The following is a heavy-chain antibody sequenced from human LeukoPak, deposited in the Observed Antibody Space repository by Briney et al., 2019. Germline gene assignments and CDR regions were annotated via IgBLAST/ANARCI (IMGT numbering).Heavy chain of an antibody. D-gene: IGHD4-11*01. CDR1: GGSISSSSYY. CDR3: ARRTTVTVD. CDR2: IYYSGST. V-gene: IGHV4-39*07. J-gene: IGHJ4*02. Sequence: SETLSLTCTVSGGSISSSSYYWGWIRQPPGKGLEWIGSIYYSGSTYYNPSLKSRVTISVDTSKNQFSLKLSSVTAADTAVYYCARRTTVTVDWGQGTLVTVSS.